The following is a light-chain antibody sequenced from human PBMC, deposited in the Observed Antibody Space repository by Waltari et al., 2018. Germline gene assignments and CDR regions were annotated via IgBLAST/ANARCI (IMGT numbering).Light chain of an antibody. V-gene: IGLV1-40*01. CDR2: ASN. J-gene: IGLJ2*01. Sequence: QSVLTQPPSVSGAPGQRVTISCTGSSSNIGAGYDVQWYPQIPGRAPKVLNYASNNRPSGFPDRFSGSKSDTSGSLAITGLQAEDEADYYCQSYDSGLSGVVFGGGTKLTVL. CDR3: QSYDSGLSGVV. CDR1: SSNIGAGYD.